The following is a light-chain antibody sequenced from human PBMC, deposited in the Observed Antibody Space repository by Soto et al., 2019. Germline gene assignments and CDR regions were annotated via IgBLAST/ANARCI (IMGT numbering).Light chain of an antibody. CDR2: GAS. J-gene: IGKJ1*01. V-gene: IGKV3-20*01. CDR3: QEYGSSPAWT. CDR1: QSVSSSY. Sequence: LAQSGGSLDFSGGERATLACRGSQSVSSSYLAWYQQKPGQAPRLLIYGASSRATGIPDRFSGGGSGTDFTLTIRRLEPEDCAVYSCQEYGSSPAWTFGQGTKVDI.